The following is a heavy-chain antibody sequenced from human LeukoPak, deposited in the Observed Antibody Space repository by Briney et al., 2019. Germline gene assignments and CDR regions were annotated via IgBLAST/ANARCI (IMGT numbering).Heavy chain of an antibody. CDR1: GYTFTSYY. CDR3: ARGTVVRDYYYYYMDV. V-gene: IGHV1-46*01. J-gene: IGHJ6*03. D-gene: IGHD3-22*01. Sequence: ASVKVSCKASGYTFTSYYMHWVRQAPGQGLEWMGIINPSGGSTSYAQKFQGRVTMTRDMSTSTVYMELSSLRSEDTAVYYCARGTVVRDYYYYYMDVWGKGTTVTVSS. CDR2: INPSGGST.